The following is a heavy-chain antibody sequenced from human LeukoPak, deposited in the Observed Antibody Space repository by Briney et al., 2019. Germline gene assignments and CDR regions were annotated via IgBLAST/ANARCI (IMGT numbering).Heavy chain of an antibody. CDR2: IYTSGST. J-gene: IGHJ4*02. V-gene: IGHV4-61*02. CDR1: GGSISSGSYY. CDR3: ARGAYCSGGSCYSETYYFDY. Sequence: SETLSLTCTVSGGSISSGSYYWSWIRQPAGKGLEWIGRIYTSGSTNYNPSLKGRVTISVDTSKNQFSLKLSSVTAADTAVYYCARGAYCSGGSCYSETYYFDYWGQGTLVTVSS. D-gene: IGHD2-15*01.